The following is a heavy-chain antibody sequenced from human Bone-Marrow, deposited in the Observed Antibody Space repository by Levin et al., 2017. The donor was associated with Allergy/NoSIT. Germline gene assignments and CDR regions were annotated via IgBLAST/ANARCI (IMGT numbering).Heavy chain of an antibody. D-gene: IGHD3-3*01. J-gene: IGHJ4*02. V-gene: IGHV5-51*01. CDR1: GYSFTTYW. CDR3: ARATRRFAAPDYFDY. Sequence: GGSLRLSCDASGYSFTTYWIGWVRQMPGKGLEWMGIIYPGDSDTRYSPSFQGQVSISADKSINTAHLQWSSLKASDTAIYYCARATRRFAAPDYFDYWGQGTVVTVSS. CDR2: IYPGDSDT.